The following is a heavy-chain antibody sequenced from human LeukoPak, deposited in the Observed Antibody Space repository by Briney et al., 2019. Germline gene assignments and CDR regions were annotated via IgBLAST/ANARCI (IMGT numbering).Heavy chain of an antibody. Sequence: GASVKVSCKVSGYTLTELSMHWVRQAPGKGLEWMGGFDPEDGETIYAQKFQGRVTMTEDTSTDTAYMELSSLRSEDTAVYYCATAYTYYYDSSGKAADYFDYWGQGTLVTVSS. CDR1: GYTLTELS. CDR3: ATAYTYYYDSSGKAADYFDY. V-gene: IGHV1-24*01. J-gene: IGHJ4*02. D-gene: IGHD3-22*01. CDR2: FDPEDGET.